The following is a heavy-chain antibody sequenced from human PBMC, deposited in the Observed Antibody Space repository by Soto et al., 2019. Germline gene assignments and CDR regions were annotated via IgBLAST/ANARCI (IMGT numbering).Heavy chain of an antibody. CDR1: GGSITTYQ. V-gene: IGHV4-59*01. CDR3: ARDFGDYSFFFDY. Sequence: SETLSLTCTVSGGSITTYQWNWIRQTPGKGLEWIGGYSGFTNYNPSLESRATISVDRSKNQFSLNLRSVTTADTAIYCCARDFGDYSFFFDYWGQGNLVTVS. CDR2: YSGFT. D-gene: IGHD4-17*01. J-gene: IGHJ4*02.